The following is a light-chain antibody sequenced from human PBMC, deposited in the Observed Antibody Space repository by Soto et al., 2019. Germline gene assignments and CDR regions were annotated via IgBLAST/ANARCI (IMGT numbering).Light chain of an antibody. V-gene: IGKV3-11*01. J-gene: IGKJ4*01. CDR3: QPRSNWPLT. CDR2: DAY. Sequence: EIVLTQSPATLSLSPGARPTLSGRASQSVSSYLAWYQQKPGQAPRLLIYDAYNRATGIPARFSGSGSGTDFTLTISSLEPEDFAVYYCQPRSNWPLTFGGGTQVEIK. CDR1: QSVSSY.